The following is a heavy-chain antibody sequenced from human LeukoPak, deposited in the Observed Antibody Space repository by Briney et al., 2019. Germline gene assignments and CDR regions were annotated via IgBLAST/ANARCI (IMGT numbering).Heavy chain of an antibody. CDR3: ARTSPRAATFDY. CDR1: GGSFSGYY. V-gene: IGHV4-34*01. CDR2: ISHSGST. D-gene: IGHD2-15*01. Sequence: SETLSLTCAVYGGSFSGYYWSWIRQPPGKGLEWIGEISHSGSTNYNPSLKSRVTISVDTSKNQFSLKLSSVTAADTAVYYCARTSPRAATFDYWGQGTLVTVSS. J-gene: IGHJ4*02.